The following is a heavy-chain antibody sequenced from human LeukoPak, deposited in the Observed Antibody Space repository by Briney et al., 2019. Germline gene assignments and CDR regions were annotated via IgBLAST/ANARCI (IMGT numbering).Heavy chain of an antibody. J-gene: IGHJ3*02. CDR2: IYHSGST. CDR1: GGSISSGGYS. D-gene: IGHD5-18*01. CDR3: ARDRGYSYGNAFDI. Sequence: PSQTLSLTCAVSGGSISSGGYSWSWIRQPPGKGLEWIGYIYHSGSTYYNPSLKSRVTISVDRSKNQFSLKLSSVTAADTGVYYCARDRGYSYGNAFDIWGQGTMVTVSS. V-gene: IGHV4-30-2*01.